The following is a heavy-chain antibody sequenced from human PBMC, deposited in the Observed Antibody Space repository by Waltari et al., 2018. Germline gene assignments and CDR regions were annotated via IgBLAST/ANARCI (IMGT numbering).Heavy chain of an antibody. V-gene: IGHV1-69-2*01. J-gene: IGHJ6*03. D-gene: IGHD3-3*01. CDR2: FDPEDGET. Sequence: EIQLVQSGAEVKKPGTTVKISCKISGYTLNDYYIHWVQRAPGKGPEWVGLFDPEDGETIYGEKFQGRVTITADTSRDTIYMELSSLRSDDTAVYYCARGADFWSGSEYYYYYYMDVWGKGTTVTVSS. CDR1: GYTLNDYY. CDR3: ARGADFWSGSEYYYYYYMDV.